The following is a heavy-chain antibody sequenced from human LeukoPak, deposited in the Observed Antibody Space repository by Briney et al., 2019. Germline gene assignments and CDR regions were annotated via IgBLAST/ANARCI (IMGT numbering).Heavy chain of an antibody. Sequence: SETLSLTCGVSGGSISSTNWWTWVRQPPGKGLEWIGSIYYSGSTYYNPSLKSRVTISVDTSKNQFSLKLSSVTAADTAVYYCARHPGLELSGFDPWGQGTLVTVPS. J-gene: IGHJ5*02. CDR2: IYYSGST. V-gene: IGHV4-39*01. CDR1: GGSISSTNW. CDR3: ARHPGLELSGFDP. D-gene: IGHD1-7*01.